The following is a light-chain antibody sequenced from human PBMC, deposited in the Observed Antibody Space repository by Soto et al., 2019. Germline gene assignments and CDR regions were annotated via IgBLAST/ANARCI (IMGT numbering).Light chain of an antibody. CDR3: QQYYGTPYT. CDR1: RTLFYSANNKNY. V-gene: IGKV4-1*01. CDR2: WAS. Sequence: IVMTQSPDSLSVSLVERATIHCKSSRTLFYSANNKNYLAWYQHKAGQPPKLALYWASTRESGVSDRFNGSGSATDFTLTINNLQPEDAAVYYCQQYYGTPYTFGQGTKVDIK. J-gene: IGKJ2*01.